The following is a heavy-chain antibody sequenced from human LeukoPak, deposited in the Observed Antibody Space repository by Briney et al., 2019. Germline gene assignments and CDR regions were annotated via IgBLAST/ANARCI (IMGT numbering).Heavy chain of an antibody. D-gene: IGHD3-9*01. CDR1: GGSFSGNH. CDR2: ISSNGTT. V-gene: IGHV4-31*11. CDR3: ARDDFEYSVHYGMDV. Sequence: SETLSLTCAVSGGSFSGNHWSWIRQHPGKGLEWIGYISSNGTTYYNPSLKSRVTISLDTSKNQFSLNLSSVSAADTAVYYCARDDFEYSVHYGMDVWGQGTAVTVSS. J-gene: IGHJ6*02.